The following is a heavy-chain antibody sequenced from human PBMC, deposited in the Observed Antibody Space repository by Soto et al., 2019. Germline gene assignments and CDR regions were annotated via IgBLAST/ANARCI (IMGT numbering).Heavy chain of an antibody. Sequence: EGLKISCKGFGNSFNSYWVGLVPPMPGKGLEWMGIIYPGDSDTRYSPSFQGQVTISADKSISTAYLQWSSLKASDTAMYYCARLSGYWGYDAFDIWGQGTMVTVSS. CDR1: GNSFNSYW. J-gene: IGHJ3*02. D-gene: IGHD3-22*01. V-gene: IGHV5-51*01. CDR2: IYPGDSDT. CDR3: ARLSGYWGYDAFDI.